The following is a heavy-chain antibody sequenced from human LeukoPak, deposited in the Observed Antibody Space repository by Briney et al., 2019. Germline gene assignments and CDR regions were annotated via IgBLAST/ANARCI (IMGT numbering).Heavy chain of an antibody. CDR2: ISSSSSYI. J-gene: IGHJ6*03. CDR1: GFTFSSYS. Sequence: GGSLRLSCAASGFTFSSYSMNWVRQAPGKGLEWVSSISSSSSYIYHADSVKGRLTISRDNAKNSLYLQMNSLRAEDTAVYYCARAPRYFDWLSRYYMDVWGKGTTVTISS. D-gene: IGHD3-9*01. V-gene: IGHV3-21*01. CDR3: ARAPRYFDWLSRYYMDV.